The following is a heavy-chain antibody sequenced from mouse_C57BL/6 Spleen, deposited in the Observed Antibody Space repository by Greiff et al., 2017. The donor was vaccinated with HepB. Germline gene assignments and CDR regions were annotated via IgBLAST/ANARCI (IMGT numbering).Heavy chain of an antibody. CDR3: AREMLLLRYFYAMDY. CDR1: GYTFTDYY. D-gene: IGHD1-1*01. V-gene: IGHV1-26*01. CDR2: INPNNGGT. Sequence: EVQLQQSGPELVKPGASVKISCKASGYTFTDYYMNWVKQSHGKSLEWIGDINPNNGGTSYNQKFKGKATLTVDKSSSTAYMELRSLTSEDSAVYYCAREMLLLRYFYAMDYWGQGTSVTVSS. J-gene: IGHJ4*01.